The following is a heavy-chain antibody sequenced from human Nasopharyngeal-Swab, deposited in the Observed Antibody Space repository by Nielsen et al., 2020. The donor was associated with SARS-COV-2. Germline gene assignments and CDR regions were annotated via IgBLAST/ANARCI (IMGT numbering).Heavy chain of an antibody. J-gene: IGHJ6*03. CDR1: GFTSSSYA. D-gene: IGHD6-13*01. CDR3: AKYAGSWYYYYYYMDV. Sequence: GESLKISCAASGFTSSSYAMSWVRQAPGKGLEWVSAISGSGGSTYYADSVKGRFTISRDNSKNTLYLQMNSLRAEDTAVYYCAKYAGSWYYYYYYMDVWGKGTTVTVSS. CDR2: ISGSGGST. V-gene: IGHV3-23*01.